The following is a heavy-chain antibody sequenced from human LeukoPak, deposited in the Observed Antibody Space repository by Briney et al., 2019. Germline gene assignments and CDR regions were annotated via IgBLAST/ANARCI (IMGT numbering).Heavy chain of an antibody. V-gene: IGHV3-48*02. CDR3: VRGKYPYWYFDL. Sequence: GGSLRLSCAASGFTFSSYNMNWVRQAPGKGLEWVSFISSSSSSIYYADSVSGQFTISRDNAKNSLYLQMNSLRDEDTAVYYCVRGKYPYWYFDLWGRGTLVTVSS. D-gene: IGHD2/OR15-2a*01. CDR2: ISSSSSSI. J-gene: IGHJ2*01. CDR1: GFTFSSYN.